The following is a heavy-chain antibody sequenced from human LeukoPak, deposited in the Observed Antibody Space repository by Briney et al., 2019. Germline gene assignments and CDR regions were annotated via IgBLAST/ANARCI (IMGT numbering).Heavy chain of an antibody. CDR2: ISYSGNT. CDR3: ARTYSSSWYDGMDV. J-gene: IGHJ6*02. Sequence: PSETLSLTCTVSGGSISSFYWSWVRQPPGKGLEWIGYISYSGNTNYNPSLKSRVTISVDTSKNQFSLKLSSVTAADTAVYYCARTYSSSWYDGMDVWGQGTTVTVSS. D-gene: IGHD6-13*01. V-gene: IGHV4-59*08. CDR1: GGSISSFY.